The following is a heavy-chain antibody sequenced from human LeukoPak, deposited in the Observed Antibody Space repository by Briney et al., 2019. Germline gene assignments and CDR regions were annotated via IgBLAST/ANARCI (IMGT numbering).Heavy chain of an antibody. CDR1: GYTLTELS. V-gene: IGHV1-24*01. Sequence: SVYVSCTVSGYTLTELSMHWVRQAPGKGLEWMGGFDPEDGETFYAQKFQGRVTMTEDTSTDTAYMELSSLRSEDTAVYYCATDYYYDSSGSYYTVDYWGQGTLVTVSS. CDR3: ATDYYYDSSGSYYTVDY. D-gene: IGHD3-22*01. CDR2: FDPEDGET. J-gene: IGHJ4*02.